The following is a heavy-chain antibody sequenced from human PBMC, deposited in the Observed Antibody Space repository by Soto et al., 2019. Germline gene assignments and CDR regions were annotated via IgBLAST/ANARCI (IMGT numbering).Heavy chain of an antibody. CDR2: IYHSGST. Sequence: SETLSLTCAVSGGSISSSNWWSWVRQPPGKGLEWIGEIYHSGSTNYNPSLKSRVTISVDKSKNQFSLKLSSVTAADTAVYYCARDRITIFGVVTGSRDYYYYGMDVWGQGTTVTVSS. J-gene: IGHJ6*02. CDR1: GGSISSSNW. V-gene: IGHV4-4*02. CDR3: ARDRITIFGVVTGSRDYYYYGMDV. D-gene: IGHD3-3*01.